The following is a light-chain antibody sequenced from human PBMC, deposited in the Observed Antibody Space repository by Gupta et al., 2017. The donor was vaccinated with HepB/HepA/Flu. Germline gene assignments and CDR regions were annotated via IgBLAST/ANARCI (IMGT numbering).Light chain of an antibody. Sequence: QLVLTQSPSASASLGASVKLTCTLSSGHSSYAIAWHQQQPEKGPRYLMKLNSDGSHSKGDGIPDRFSGSSSGAERHLTISSLQSEDEAEYYCQTWGTGIDVVFGGGTKLTVL. J-gene: IGLJ2*01. CDR2: LNSDGSH. V-gene: IGLV4-69*01. CDR3: QTWGTGIDVV. CDR1: SGHSSYA.